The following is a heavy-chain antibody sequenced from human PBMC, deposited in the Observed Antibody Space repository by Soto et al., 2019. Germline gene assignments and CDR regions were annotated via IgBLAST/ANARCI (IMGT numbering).Heavy chain of an antibody. J-gene: IGHJ4*02. CDR2: ISYDGSKK. CDR1: GFTFSSYG. Sequence: QVQLVESGGGVVQPGRSLRLSCAASGFTFSSYGMHWVRQAPGKGLEWVAVISYDGSKKYYADSVKGRFTISRDNSKNTLYLQMNSLRAEDTAVYHCAKDLGYSYGIEYWGQGTLVTVSS. D-gene: IGHD5-18*01. CDR3: AKDLGYSYGIEY. V-gene: IGHV3-30*18.